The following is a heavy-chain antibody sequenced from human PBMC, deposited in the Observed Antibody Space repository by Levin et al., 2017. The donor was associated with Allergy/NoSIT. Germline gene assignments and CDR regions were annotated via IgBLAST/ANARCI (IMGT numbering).Heavy chain of an antibody. D-gene: IGHD3-16*02. J-gene: IGHJ4*02. CDR2: IYDTGNT. CDR3: ARFVWGSYRGFDY. V-gene: IGHV4-59*01. CDR1: GGSISSDN. Sequence: PSETLSLTCTVSGGSISSDNWSWIRQPPGKGLEWIGYIYDTGNTNYNPSLKSRVTLSVDTSKNQFSLRLSSVTPADTAVYYCARFVWGSYRGFDYWGQGTLVTVSS.